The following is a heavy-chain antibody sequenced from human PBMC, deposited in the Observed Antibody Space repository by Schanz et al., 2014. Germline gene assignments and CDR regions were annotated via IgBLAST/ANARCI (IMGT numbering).Heavy chain of an antibody. CDR1: GFSLNTYG. J-gene: IGHJ4*01. Sequence: AQLMESGGGVVQPGTSLILSCSVSGFSLNTYGIHWFRQPAGKGLEWVSDISSGSSYANYADSVKGRFTISRDNAKNSLYLQMNSLRAEDTAVYYCAREQIMAAAGLVDYWGHGTLVTVSS. D-gene: IGHD6-13*01. CDR3: AREQIMAAAGLVDY. V-gene: IGHV3-21*05. CDR2: ISSGSSYA.